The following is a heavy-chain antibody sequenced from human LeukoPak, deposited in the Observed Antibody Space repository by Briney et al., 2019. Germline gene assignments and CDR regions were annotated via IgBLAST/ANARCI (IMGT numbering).Heavy chain of an antibody. J-gene: IGHJ4*02. V-gene: IGHV3-11*06. CDR2: ISSSSSYT. CDR3: ARSCSSTSCPFDY. D-gene: IGHD2-2*01. CDR1: GFTFSDYY. Sequence: GGSLRLSCAASGFTFSDYYISWVRQAPGKGLEWVSYISSSSSYTNYADSVKGRFTISRDNAKNSLYLQMYSLRAEDTAVYYCARSCSSTSCPFDYWGQGTLVTVSS.